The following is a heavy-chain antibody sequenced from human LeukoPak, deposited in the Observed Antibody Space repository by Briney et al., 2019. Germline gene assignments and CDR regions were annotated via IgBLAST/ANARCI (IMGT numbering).Heavy chain of an antibody. CDR1: GFSFSSYG. D-gene: IGHD2-8*01. Sequence: PGGSLRLSCAASGFSFSSYGMHWVRQAPGKGLEWVAYIQYDGSNEQYADSVKGRFSISRDSSKNILNLQMNSLRAEDTAVYYCAKDRCSNGIGCYYYYMDVWGKGTTVTICS. V-gene: IGHV3-30*02. J-gene: IGHJ6*03. CDR2: IQYDGSNE. CDR3: AKDRCSNGIGCYYYYMDV.